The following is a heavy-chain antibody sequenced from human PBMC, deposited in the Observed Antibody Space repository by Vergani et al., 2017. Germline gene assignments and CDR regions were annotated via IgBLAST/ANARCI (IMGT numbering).Heavy chain of an antibody. V-gene: IGHV4-4*03. D-gene: IGHD5-18*01. CDR1: GGSISDTHW. CDR2: IYHSGST. Sequence: QVQLQESGPGLVKPPGTLSLTCAVSGGSISDTHWWSWVRQSPGKGLEWIGEIYHSGSTNYNPSLQSRVTISVDKSKSQFSLMLTSVTAADTAVYYCARVGLQLWRTFDIWGQGTMVTVSS. J-gene: IGHJ3*02. CDR3: ARVGLQLWRTFDI.